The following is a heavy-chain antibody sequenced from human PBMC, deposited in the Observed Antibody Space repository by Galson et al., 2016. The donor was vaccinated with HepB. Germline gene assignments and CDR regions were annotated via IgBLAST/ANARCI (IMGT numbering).Heavy chain of an antibody. Sequence: ETLSLTCAFYGSSFSPYNWNWIRQPSGEGLEWIGEMDITGSTNYNPSLKSRVTISVDTSKNQFSLRMTSMTAADTAVYYCARVRGKAPNFGWFDTWGQGTPVTVSS. J-gene: IGHJ5*02. V-gene: IGHV4-34*01. CDR3: ARVRGKAPNFGWFDT. D-gene: IGHD3-16*01. CDR1: GSSFSPYN. CDR2: MDITGST.